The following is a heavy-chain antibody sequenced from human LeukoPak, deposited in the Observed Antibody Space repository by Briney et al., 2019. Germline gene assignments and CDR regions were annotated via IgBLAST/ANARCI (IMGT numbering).Heavy chain of an antibody. CDR3: ARAGGDGYNYVDAFDI. CDR2: INPDGGNT. Sequence: ASVKVSCKASGYTFTNSYIHWVRQAPGQVLEWMGLINPDGGNTNYAQKLQGRVTMTTDTSTSTAYMELRSLKSDDTAVYYCARAGGDGYNYVDAFDIWGQGTMVTVSS. CDR1: GYTFTNSY. D-gene: IGHD5-24*01. J-gene: IGHJ3*02. V-gene: IGHV1-46*01.